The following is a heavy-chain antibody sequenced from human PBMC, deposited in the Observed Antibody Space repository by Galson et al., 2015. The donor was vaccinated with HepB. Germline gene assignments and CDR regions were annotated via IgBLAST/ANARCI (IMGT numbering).Heavy chain of an antibody. V-gene: IGHV1-18*04. J-gene: IGHJ4*02. CDR2: INTHDGDT. CDR1: GYTFTSYG. Sequence: SVKVSCKASGYTFTSYGLTWVRQAPGQGLEWIGWINTHDGDTDSAHKFQDRVTMTTDPSTRTAYMELRSLRSDDTAVYYCARRFAKAVTTVERFFDFWGQGTLVTVSS. D-gene: IGHD4-11*01. CDR3: ARRFAKAVTTVERFFDF.